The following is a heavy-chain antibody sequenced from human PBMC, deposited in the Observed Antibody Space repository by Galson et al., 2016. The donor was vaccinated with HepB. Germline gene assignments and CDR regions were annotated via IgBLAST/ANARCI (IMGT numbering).Heavy chain of an antibody. Sequence: SETLSLTCTVSGGSISSSNWWSWVRQPPGKGLEWIGDVFHNGNTNYKSSLKSRVTISVDKSKIQFPLNLTSVTAADTDVYYCARRLDCSGGSCYIFASWGQGTLVTVSS. J-gene: IGHJ4*02. CDR2: VFHNGNT. CDR1: GGSISSSNW. V-gene: IGHV4-4*02. D-gene: IGHD2-15*01. CDR3: ARRLDCSGGSCYIFAS.